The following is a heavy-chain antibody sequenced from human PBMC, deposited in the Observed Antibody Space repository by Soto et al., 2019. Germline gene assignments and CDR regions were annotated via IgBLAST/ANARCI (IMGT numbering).Heavy chain of an antibody. CDR3: VRDIGGSGWFAP. CDR1: GCSINNYY. D-gene: IGHD2-15*01. Sequence: PXETLSLTCTVSGCSINNYYCSWIRQAAGKGLEWIGRIYSSGTTNYNPSLKSRVTVSVDMSKSQFSLTLRSVTAADTAVYYCVRDIGGSGWFAPWGKGTLVTVSS. V-gene: IGHV4-4*07. CDR2: IYSSGTT. J-gene: IGHJ5*02.